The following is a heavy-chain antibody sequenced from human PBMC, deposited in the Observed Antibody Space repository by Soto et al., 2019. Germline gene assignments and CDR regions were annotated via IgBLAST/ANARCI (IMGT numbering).Heavy chain of an antibody. D-gene: IGHD1-7*01. Sequence: PSQTLSLTCAISGDSVSSNSAAWNWIRQSPSRGLKWLGRTYYRSKWYNDYAVSVKSRININLDTSKNQFSLQLNSVTPEDTAVYYCARDRYNWNYGHDYYYYMDAWGKGTTVTVSS. CDR3: ARDRYNWNYGHDYYYYMDA. J-gene: IGHJ6*03. V-gene: IGHV6-1*01. CDR1: GDSVSSNSAA. CDR2: TYYRSKWYN.